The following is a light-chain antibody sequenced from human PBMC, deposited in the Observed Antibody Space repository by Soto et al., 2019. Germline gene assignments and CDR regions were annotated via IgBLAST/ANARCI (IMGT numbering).Light chain of an antibody. CDR2: DVS. J-gene: IGLJ2*01. CDR3: ASYTTSSPLI. V-gene: IGLV2-14*01. Sequence: QSALTQPASVSGSPGQSITISCTGTSSDIGAYNYVSWYQQHHPGKVPKPVIYDVSHRPSGISSRFSGSKSGNAASLTISGLQAEDEADYYCASYTTSSPLIFGGGTKVTVL. CDR1: SSDIGAYNY.